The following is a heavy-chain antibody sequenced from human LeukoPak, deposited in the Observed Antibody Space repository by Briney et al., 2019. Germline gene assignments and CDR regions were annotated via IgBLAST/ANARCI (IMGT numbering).Heavy chain of an antibody. CDR1: GVPINTCCYY. Sequence: ETSETLSLTCAVSGVPINTCCYYWTWIRQPPGKGLEWIGYKYYSGSTRYNSSLRSRLSLSLDTSNNQFSLKLSSVTAADTAVYYCARGRRFGFDFDSWGQGTLVIVSS. CDR3: ARGRRFGFDFDS. J-gene: IGHJ4*02. V-gene: IGHV4-61*01. D-gene: IGHD3-3*01. CDR2: KYYSGST.